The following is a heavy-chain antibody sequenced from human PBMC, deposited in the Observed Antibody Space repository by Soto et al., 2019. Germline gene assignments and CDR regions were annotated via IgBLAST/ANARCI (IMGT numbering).Heavy chain of an antibody. CDR2: IYTSGST. D-gene: IGHD6-6*01. V-gene: IGHV4-4*07. CDR3: ARDSSEEGIAARRVNWFDP. J-gene: IGHJ5*02. Sequence: SETLSLTCTVSGGSISSYYWSWIRQPAGKGLEWIGRIYTSGSTNYNPSLKSRVTMSVDTSKNQFSLKLSSVTAADTAVYYCARDSSEEGIAARRVNWFDPWGQGTLVTVSS. CDR1: GGSISSYY.